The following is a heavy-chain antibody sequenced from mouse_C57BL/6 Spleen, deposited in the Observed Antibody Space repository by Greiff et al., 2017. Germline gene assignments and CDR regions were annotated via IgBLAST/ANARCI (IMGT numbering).Heavy chain of an antibody. J-gene: IGHJ4*01. CDR2: IWSGGST. CDR1: GFSFTSYG. Sequence: QVQLQQSGPGLVQPSQSLSITCTVSGFSFTSYGVHWVRQSPGKGLEWLGVIWSGGSTDYTAAFISRLSISKYNSKSHVFFKMNSLQADDTAIYYCARNLAAGSHYAIDYWGQGTSVTVSS. CDR3: ARNLAAGSHYAIDY. D-gene: IGHD4-1*01. V-gene: IGHV2-2*01.